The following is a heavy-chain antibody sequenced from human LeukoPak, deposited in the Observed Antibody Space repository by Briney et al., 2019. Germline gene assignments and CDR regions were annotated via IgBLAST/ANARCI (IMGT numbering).Heavy chain of an antibody. V-gene: IGHV1-69*13. CDR3: ARAGVWDYDDSSGYHNAAFDI. D-gene: IGHD3-22*01. CDR1: GGTFSSYA. Sequence: SVKVSCKASGGTFSSYAISWVRQAPGQGLEWMGGIIPIFGTANYAQKFQGRVTITADESTSTAYMELSSLRSDDTAVYYCARAGVWDYDDSSGYHNAAFDIWGQGTMVTVSS. J-gene: IGHJ3*02. CDR2: IIPIFGTA.